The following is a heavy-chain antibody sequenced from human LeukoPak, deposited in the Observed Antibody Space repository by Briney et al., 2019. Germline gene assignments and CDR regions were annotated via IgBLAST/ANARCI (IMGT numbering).Heavy chain of an antibody. J-gene: IGHJ2*01. CDR1: GGSISSSSYY. V-gene: IGHV4-39*07. D-gene: IGHD6-13*01. CDR2: IYYSGST. Sequence: PSETLSLTCTVSGGSISSSSYYWGWIRQPPGKGLEWIGSIYYSGSTYYNPSLKSRVTISVDTSKNQFSLKLSSVTAADTAVYYCARREQYTAAAGTGWYFDLWGRGTLVTVSS. CDR3: ARREQYTAAAGTGWYFDL.